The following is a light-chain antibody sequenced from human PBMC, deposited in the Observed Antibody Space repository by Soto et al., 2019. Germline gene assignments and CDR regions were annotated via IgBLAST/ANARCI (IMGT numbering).Light chain of an antibody. Sequence: ASVKEGIKMTIRASQIVSKYLNWYQQKPGKAPKLLIYAPSSLQSGVPSRPTDPLSGTDFPLTISSLQPEDFATYYCPHSYSTRTFGQGTKVDIK. V-gene: IGKV1-39*01. J-gene: IGKJ1*01. CDR3: PHSYSTRT. CDR2: APS. CDR1: QIVSKY.